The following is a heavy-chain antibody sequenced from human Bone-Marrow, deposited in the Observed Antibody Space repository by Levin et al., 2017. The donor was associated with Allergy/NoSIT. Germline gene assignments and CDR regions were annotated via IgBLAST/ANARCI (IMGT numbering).Heavy chain of an antibody. J-gene: IGHJ1*01. CDR3: ARNGYSSSWYRH. D-gene: IGHD6-13*01. V-gene: IGHV3-53*01. Sequence: PGGSLRLSCTASGFTVSSNYMSWVRQAPRKGLEWVSVIQSGGSTYYADSVKGRFTISRDISKNTLYLQMNSLRVEDTAVYYCARNGYSSSWYRHWGQGTQVTVSS. CDR2: IQSGGST. CDR1: GFTVSSNY.